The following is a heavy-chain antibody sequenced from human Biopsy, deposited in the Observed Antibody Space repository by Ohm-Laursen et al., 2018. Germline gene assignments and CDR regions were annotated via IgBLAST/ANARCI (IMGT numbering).Heavy chain of an antibody. CDR2: IYYSVMT. V-gene: IGHV4-59*02. CDR1: GDSVTKYY. CDR3: ARDSGILNYGNFKYYHYYGMDV. D-gene: IGHD4-11*01. J-gene: IGHJ6*02. Sequence: LPLTCTVSGDSVTKYYWSWIRQPPGKGLEWIGHIYYSVMTNYNPSLQSRVSISVDTSRNQVSLTLSSVTAADTAVYYCARDSGILNYGNFKYYHYYGMDVWGQGTKVTVSS.